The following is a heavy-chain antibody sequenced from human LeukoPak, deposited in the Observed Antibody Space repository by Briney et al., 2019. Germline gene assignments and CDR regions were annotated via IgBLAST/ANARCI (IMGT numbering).Heavy chain of an antibody. V-gene: IGHV5-51*01. Sequence: GESLKISCKGSGYSFTTYWIGWVRQMPGKGLEWMGIIYPGDSGTTYSPSFQGQVTMSADKSINTAYLQWSSLRASDTAMYYCARASSSGYYFGWYLDLWGRGTLVTVSS. CDR2: IYPGDSGT. CDR3: ARASSSGYYFGWYLDL. CDR1: GYSFTTYW. D-gene: IGHD3-22*01. J-gene: IGHJ2*01.